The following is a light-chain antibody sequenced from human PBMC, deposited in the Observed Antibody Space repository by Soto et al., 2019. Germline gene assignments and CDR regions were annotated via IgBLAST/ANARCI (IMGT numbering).Light chain of an antibody. CDR2: GAS. V-gene: IGKV3-20*01. CDR1: QTFSSNV. J-gene: IGKJ1*01. Sequence: EIVLTQSPGTLSLSPGERATLSCRASQTFSSNVLAWYQQKPGQAPRLLIYGASNRATGIPDRFSCSGHETEFPLTIRRLDPEAFAVYYCQQYDSSPQTFGQRAKV. CDR3: QQYDSSPQT.